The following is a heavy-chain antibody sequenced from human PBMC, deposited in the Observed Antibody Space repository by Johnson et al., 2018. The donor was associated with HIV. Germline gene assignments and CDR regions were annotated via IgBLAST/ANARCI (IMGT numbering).Heavy chain of an antibody. CDR2: ISSSGSTI. V-gene: IGHV3-11*04. CDR3: AREGIWYCSGGSCYGAFDI. J-gene: IGHJ3*02. CDR1: GFTFSDYY. Sequence: QVQLVESGGGLVKPGGSLRLSCAASGFTFSDYYMSWIRQAPGKGLEWVSYISSSGSTIYYADSVKGRSIISRDNSKNTLYLQMNSLRADDTAVYYCAREGIWYCSGGSCYGAFDIWGQGTMVTVSS. D-gene: IGHD2-15*01.